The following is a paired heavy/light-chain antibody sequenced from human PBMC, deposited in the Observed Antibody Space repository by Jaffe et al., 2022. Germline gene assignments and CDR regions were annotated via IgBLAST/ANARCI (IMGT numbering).Light chain of an antibody. V-gene: IGKV1-12*01. CDR3: QQSNSFPLT. CDR2: TAS. CDR1: QDISSW. Sequence: DIQMTQSPSSVSASVGDRVTITCRASQDISSWLAWYQQKPGKAPQLLIYTASSLQSGVPSRFSGSGSGTDFTLTISSLRPEDFATYYCQQSNSFPLTFGGGTKVEIK. J-gene: IGKJ4*01.
Heavy chain of an antibody. V-gene: IGHV3-23*01. J-gene: IGHJ5*02. CDR3: AKPWFGDYRNWFDP. Sequence: EVQLLESGGGLVQPGGSLRLSCAASGFTFSSYAMSWVRQAPGKGLEWVSSISGTGGSTYYADSVKGRFIISRANSKNMLYLQMDSLRAGDTAVYYCAKPWFGDYRNWFDPWGQGTLVTVSS. CDR2: ISGTGGST. CDR1: GFTFSSYA. D-gene: IGHD4-17*01.